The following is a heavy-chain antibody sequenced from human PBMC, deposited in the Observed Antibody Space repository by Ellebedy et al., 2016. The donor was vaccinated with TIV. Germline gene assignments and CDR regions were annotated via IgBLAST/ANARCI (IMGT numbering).Heavy chain of an antibody. V-gene: IGHV3-64*05. CDR3: VREGVPRGFDI. Sequence: PGGSLRLSCSASGFTFSTYSIHWVRQAPGEGLEYVSTISTNGVTSYYADSVRARFIISRDNSRNSVYVQMSSLRAEETDVYYCVREGVPRGFDIWGQGTMVTVSS. CDR1: GFTFSTYS. D-gene: IGHD2-2*01. CDR2: ISTNGVTS. J-gene: IGHJ3*02.